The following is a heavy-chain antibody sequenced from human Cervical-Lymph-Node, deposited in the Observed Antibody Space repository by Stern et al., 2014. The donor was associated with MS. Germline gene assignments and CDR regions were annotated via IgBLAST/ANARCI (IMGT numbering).Heavy chain of an antibody. V-gene: IGHV3-53*01. CDR2: ITNVGST. CDR1: GVTVSRDY. CDR3: ARDTSSPDGSDW. Sequence: EDQLVESGGGVIQPGGSLRVSCTASGVTVSRDYMTWVRQAPGKGLEWVSIITNVGSTFCAGSVKGRFTISRDDSKNTVYLSMTSLRAEDSAMYYCARDTSSPDGSDWWGQGTLVTVSS. D-gene: IGHD3-16*01. J-gene: IGHJ4*02.